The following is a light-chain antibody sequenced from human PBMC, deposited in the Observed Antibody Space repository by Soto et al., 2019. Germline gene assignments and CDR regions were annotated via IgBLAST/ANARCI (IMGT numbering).Light chain of an antibody. J-gene: IGKJ3*01. Sequence: EIVLTQSPGTLSLSPGERATLSCRASQSVSSNNLAWYQQRPGQAPRVVMYGASTRATGIPARFSGSGSGTDFTLTISRLEPEDFAVYYCQQYGRSPFTFGPGTKVDIK. V-gene: IGKV3-20*01. CDR2: GAS. CDR1: QSVSSNN. CDR3: QQYGRSPFT.